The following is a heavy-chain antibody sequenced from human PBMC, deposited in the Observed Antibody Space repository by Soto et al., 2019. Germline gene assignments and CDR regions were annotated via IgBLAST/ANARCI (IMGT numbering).Heavy chain of an antibody. CDR3: AREAVVRGVSFDT. J-gene: IGHJ4*02. CDR2: IFTRGST. Sequence: WTWIRQPAGKGLEWIGRIFTRGSTNYNPSLKSRVTMSIDTSNNQFSLNLTSVTAADTAVYYCAREAVVRGVSFDTWGQGTLVAVSS. V-gene: IGHV4-4*07. D-gene: IGHD3-10*01.